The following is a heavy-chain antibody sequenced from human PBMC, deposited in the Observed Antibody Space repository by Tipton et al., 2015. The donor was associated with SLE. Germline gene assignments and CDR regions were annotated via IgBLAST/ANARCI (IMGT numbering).Heavy chain of an antibody. Sequence: QVQLVQSGAEVKKPGSSVKVSCKASGGTFSSYSISWVRQAPGQGLEWMGRIIPILGIANYAQKFQGRVTITADKSTSTAYMELSSLRSEDTAVYYCARVPGGYSYGGGIWGQGTMVTVSS. CDR1: GGTFSSYS. CDR2: IIPILGIA. CDR3: ARVPGGYSYGGGI. V-gene: IGHV1-69*09. J-gene: IGHJ3*02. D-gene: IGHD5-18*01.